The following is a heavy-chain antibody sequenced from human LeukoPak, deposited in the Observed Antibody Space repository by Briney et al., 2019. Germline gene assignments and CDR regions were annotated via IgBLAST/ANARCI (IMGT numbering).Heavy chain of an antibody. J-gene: IGHJ4*02. CDR1: GYSISSGYY. CDR3: ARDQRGYYYDSSGYYYDY. D-gene: IGHD3-22*01. Sequence: SETLSLTCTVSGYSISSGYYWGWIRQPPGKGLEWIGSIYHSGGTYYNSSLKSRVTISVDTSKNQFSLKLSSVTAADTAVYYCARDQRGYYYDSSGYYYDYWGQGTLVTVSS. CDR2: IYHSGGT. V-gene: IGHV4-38-2*02.